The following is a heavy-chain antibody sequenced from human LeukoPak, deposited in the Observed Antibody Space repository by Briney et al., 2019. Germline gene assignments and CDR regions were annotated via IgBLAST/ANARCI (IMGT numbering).Heavy chain of an antibody. CDR2: MYYSGST. J-gene: IGHJ5*02. CDR3: AREGTAGTNLNWFDP. V-gene: IGHV4-59*02. CDR1: GDSVSKDS. D-gene: IGHD1-1*01. Sequence: SETLSLTCTVSGDSVSKDSWSWIRQAPGKGLEWIGDMYYSGSTNFNPSLKSRVTISVDTSKNQFSLKLSSVTAADTAVYYCAREGTAGTNLNWFDPWGQGTLVTVSS.